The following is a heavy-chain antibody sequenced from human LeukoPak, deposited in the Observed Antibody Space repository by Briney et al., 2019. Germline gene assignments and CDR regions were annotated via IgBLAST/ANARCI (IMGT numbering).Heavy chain of an antibody. CDR1: GYTFTSYD. CDR2: MNPNSGNT. CDR3: ATCYDSSGYYYSDAFDI. Sequence: VASVKVSCKASGYTFTSYDINWVRQATGQGLEWMGWMNPNSGNTGYAQKFQGRVTMTRNTSISTAYMELSSLRSEDTAVYYCATCYDSSGYYYSDAFDIWGQGTMVTVSS. J-gene: IGHJ3*02. V-gene: IGHV1-8*01. D-gene: IGHD3-22*01.